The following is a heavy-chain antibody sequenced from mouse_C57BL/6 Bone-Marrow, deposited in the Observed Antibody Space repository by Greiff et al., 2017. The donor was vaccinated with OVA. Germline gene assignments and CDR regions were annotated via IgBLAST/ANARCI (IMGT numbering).Heavy chain of an antibody. V-gene: IGHV1-54*01. D-gene: IGHD1-1*01. Sequence: VQLQQSGAELVRPGTSVEVSCKASGYAFTNYLIEWVKQRPGQGLEWIGVINPGSGGTNYNEKFKGKATLTADKSSSTAYMQLSSLTSEDSAVYFCARDTTVVAHYYAMDYWGQGTSVTVSS. CDR3: ARDTTVVAHYYAMDY. J-gene: IGHJ4*01. CDR1: GYAFTNYL. CDR2: INPGSGGT.